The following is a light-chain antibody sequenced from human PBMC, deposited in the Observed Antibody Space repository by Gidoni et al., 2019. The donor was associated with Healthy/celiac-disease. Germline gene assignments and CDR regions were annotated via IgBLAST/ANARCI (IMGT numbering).Light chain of an antibody. Sequence: DIQMTQSPSSLSASVGDRVTITCRASQSISSYLNWYQQKPGKAPKLLIYAASSLQSGVPSRFSGSGSWTDFTLTISILQPEDFATYYCQQSYSTPRVTFGPGTKVDIK. CDR2: AAS. V-gene: IGKV1-39*01. CDR1: QSISSY. J-gene: IGKJ3*01. CDR3: QQSYSTPRVT.